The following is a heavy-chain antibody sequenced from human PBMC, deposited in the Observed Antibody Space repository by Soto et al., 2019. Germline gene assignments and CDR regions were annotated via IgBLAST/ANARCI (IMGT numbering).Heavy chain of an antibody. Sequence: PGGSLRLSCAASGFIVSSDYMSWVRRAPGKGLEWVSVIYSGGSTYYAASVKGRFTVSRDNPKNTLYLQMNSLRAEDTAVYYCAKDRVLLGFGGVEYWGQGTRVTVSS. D-gene: IGHD3-10*01. CDR1: GFIVSSDY. CDR3: AKDRVLLGFGGVEY. J-gene: IGHJ4*02. V-gene: IGHV3-53*01. CDR2: IYSGGST.